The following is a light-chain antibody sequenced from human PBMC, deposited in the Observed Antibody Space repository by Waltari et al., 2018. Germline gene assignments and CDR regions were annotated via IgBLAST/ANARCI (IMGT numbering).Light chain of an antibody. J-gene: IGLJ3*02. V-gene: IGLV2-11*01. CDR3: SSTAGGYTWV. CDR2: DVS. CDR1: SSDVGAYTY. Sequence: QSALTQPRSVSGSPGQSVAISCTGTSSDVGAYTYVSWYQHHPGKAPKLMIFDVSKRPSGVPDRFSGSKSGNTASLTISCLQAEDEADYYCSSTAGGYTWVFGGGTKLTVL.